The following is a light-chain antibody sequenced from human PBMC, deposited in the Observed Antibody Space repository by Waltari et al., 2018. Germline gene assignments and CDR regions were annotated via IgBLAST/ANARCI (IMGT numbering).Light chain of an antibody. CDR2: GVS. Sequence: DIQLTQSPSTLSASVGDRVTITCRASQTMSNWLAWYQQKPGKAPNILISGVSTLESGVPSRFSGSGSGAEFTLTITSLQPDDFATYYCQQYNSYPRTFGQGTKVEIK. CDR1: QTMSNW. V-gene: IGKV1-5*03. J-gene: IGKJ1*01. CDR3: QQYNSYPRT.